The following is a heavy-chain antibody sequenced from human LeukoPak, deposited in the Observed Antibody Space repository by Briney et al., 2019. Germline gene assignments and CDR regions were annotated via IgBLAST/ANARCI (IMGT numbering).Heavy chain of an antibody. CDR3: ARQEADSSSWYWFDP. CDR2: IYPGDSDT. J-gene: IGHJ5*02. V-gene: IGHV5-51*01. CDR1: GYSFTSYW. Sequence: GESLKISCKGSGYSFTSYWIGWVRQMPGKGLEWMGIIYPGDSDTRYSPSFQGQVTISADKSISTAYLQWSSLKASDTAMYYCARQEADSSSWYWFDPWGQGTLVTVSS. D-gene: IGHD6-13*01.